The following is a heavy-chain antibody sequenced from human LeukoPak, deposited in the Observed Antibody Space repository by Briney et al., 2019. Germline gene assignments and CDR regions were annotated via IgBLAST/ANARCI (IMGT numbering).Heavy chain of an antibody. CDR3: ARDTVTTPYYYYGMDV. D-gene: IGHD4-17*01. Sequence: GRSLRLSCAASGFTFSSYGMHWVRQAPGKGLEWVAVIWYDGSNKYYADSVKGRFTISRDNSKNTLYLQMNSLRAEDTAVYYCARDTVTTPYYYYGMDVWGQGTTVTVSS. CDR1: GFTFSSYG. V-gene: IGHV3-33*01. CDR2: IWYDGSNK. J-gene: IGHJ6*02.